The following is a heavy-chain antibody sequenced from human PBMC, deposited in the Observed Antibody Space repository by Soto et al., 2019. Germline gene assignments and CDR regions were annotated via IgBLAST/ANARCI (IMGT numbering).Heavy chain of an antibody. Sequence: QVQLVQSGAEVKKPGASVKVSCKASGYTFTSYGISWVRQAPGQGLEWMGWVSAYNGNTNYAQKLQGRVTMTTDTATSTDYMELRGLRSDDTAVYYCARVADYYGSGSHYGMDVWGQGTTVTVS. J-gene: IGHJ6*02. CDR1: GYTFTSYG. D-gene: IGHD3-10*01. V-gene: IGHV1-18*01. CDR2: VSAYNGNT. CDR3: ARVADYYGSGSHYGMDV.